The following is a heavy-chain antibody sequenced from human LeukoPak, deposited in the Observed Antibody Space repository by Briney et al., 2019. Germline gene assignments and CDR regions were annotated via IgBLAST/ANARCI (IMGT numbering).Heavy chain of an antibody. V-gene: IGHV3-11*01. D-gene: IGHD3-10*01. J-gene: IGHJ4*02. Sequence: GGSLRLSCAASGFIFSDYYMSWIRQAPGKGLEWVSYISSSGNTIYYADSVKGRFTISRDNAKNSLFLQMNGLRAEDTAVYYCARMPRFAELSYFDYWGQGTLVPVSS. CDR3: ARMPRFAELSYFDY. CDR2: ISSSGNTI. CDR1: GFIFSDYY.